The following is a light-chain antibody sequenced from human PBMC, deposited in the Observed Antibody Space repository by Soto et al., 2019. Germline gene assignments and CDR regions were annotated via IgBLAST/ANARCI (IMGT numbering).Light chain of an antibody. J-gene: IGKJ5*01. CDR1: QTGSNSY. V-gene: IGKV3-15*01. CDR2: GAS. CDR3: KQYKEWPPFT. Sequence: IVLTQSPGTLSLSPGERATLSCRASQTGSNSYLAWYQHKSGQAPRLLILGASTRATGIPARFSGSGSGTEFTLSISSLQSEDFAVYYCKQYKEWPPFTFGQGTRLEIK.